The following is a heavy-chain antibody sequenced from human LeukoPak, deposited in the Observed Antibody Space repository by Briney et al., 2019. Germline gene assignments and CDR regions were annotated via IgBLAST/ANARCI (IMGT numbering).Heavy chain of an antibody. Sequence: GGSLRLSCAASGFTFDDYGMSWVRQAPGKGLEWASGINWNGGSTGYADSVKGRFTISRDNAKNSLYLQMNSLRAEDTALYYCARGMTTFGGVIDDFDYWGQGTLVTVSS. J-gene: IGHJ4*02. CDR3: ARGMTTFGGVIDDFDY. CDR1: GFTFDDYG. V-gene: IGHV3-20*04. CDR2: INWNGGST. D-gene: IGHD3-16*02.